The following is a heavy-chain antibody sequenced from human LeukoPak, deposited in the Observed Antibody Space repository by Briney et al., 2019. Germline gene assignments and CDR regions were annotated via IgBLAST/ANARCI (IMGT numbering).Heavy chain of an antibody. D-gene: IGHD1-20*01. CDR3: ARIWYFGDNNWRYFDN. Sequence: PGRSLRLSCAASGFTFRNYVMHWVRQAPGKGLEWVANIDPDGSEKQYGDSVKGRFTTSRDNAKNSLYLQMNSLRVEDTAIYYCARIWYFGDNNWRYFDNWGQGTLVTVSS. V-gene: IGHV3-7*01. CDR1: GFTFRNYV. J-gene: IGHJ4*02. CDR2: IDPDGSEK.